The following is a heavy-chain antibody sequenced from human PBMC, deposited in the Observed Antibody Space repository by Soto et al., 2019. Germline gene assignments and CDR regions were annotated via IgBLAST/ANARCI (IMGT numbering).Heavy chain of an antibody. CDR3: ARNRGGNSGLFDY. Sequence: QMRLQESGPGLVRPSETLSLTCNVSGTSVTRNYWTWIRQPPGKGLEWIGYIFYNGISNTNPSLKSRVSMSVDTSKNQFSLEVKSVTAADTAVYYCARNRGGNSGLFDYWGLGILVSVSS. V-gene: IGHV4-59*02. D-gene: IGHD2-21*01. J-gene: IGHJ4*02. CDR2: IFYNGIS. CDR1: GTSVTRNY.